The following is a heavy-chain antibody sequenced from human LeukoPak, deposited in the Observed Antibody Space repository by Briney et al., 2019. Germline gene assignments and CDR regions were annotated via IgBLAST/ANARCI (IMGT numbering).Heavy chain of an antibody. D-gene: IGHD3-10*01. CDR1: GFTFSSYG. CDR2: ISYDGSNK. V-gene: IGHV3-30*18. Sequence: PGGSLRLSCAASGFTFSSYGMHWVRQAPGKGLEWVAVISYDGSNKYYADSVKGRFTISRDNSKNTLYLQMNSLRAEDTAVYYCAKERIRGVIIDYWGQGTLVTVSS. J-gene: IGHJ4*02. CDR3: AKERIRGVIIDY.